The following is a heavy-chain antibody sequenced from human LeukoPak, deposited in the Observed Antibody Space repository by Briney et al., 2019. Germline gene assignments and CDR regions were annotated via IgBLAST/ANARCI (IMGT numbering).Heavy chain of an antibody. D-gene: IGHD3-3*01. CDR2: INHSGST. J-gene: IGHJ4*02. V-gene: IGHV4-34*01. Sequence: PSETLSLTCAVYGGSFSGYYWSWLRQPPGKGLEWIGEINHSGSTNYNPSLKSRVTISVDTSKNQFSLKLSSVTAADTAVYYCARGRGRGDFWSGYKYWGQGTLVTVSS. CDR3: ARGRGRGDFWSGYKY. CDR1: GGSFSGYY.